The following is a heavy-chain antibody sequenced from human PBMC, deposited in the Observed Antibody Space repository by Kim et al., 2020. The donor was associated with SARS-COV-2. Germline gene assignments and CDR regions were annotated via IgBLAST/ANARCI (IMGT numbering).Heavy chain of an antibody. D-gene: IGHD6-6*01. CDR1: GFTFSDYY. V-gene: IGHV3-11*01. J-gene: IGHJ5*02. CDR2: ISSSGSTI. CDR3: ARDIEYSSASRASPNNWFYP. Sequence: GGSLRLSCAASGFTFSDYYMSWIRQAPGKGLEWVSYISSSGSTIYYADSVKGRFTISRDNAKNSLYLQMNSLRAEDTTVYYCARDIEYSSASRASPNNWFYPRGQGRIVTDSS.